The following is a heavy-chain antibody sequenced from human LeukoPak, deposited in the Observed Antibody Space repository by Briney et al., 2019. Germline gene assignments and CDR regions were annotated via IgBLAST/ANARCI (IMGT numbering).Heavy chain of an antibody. J-gene: IGHJ6*02. V-gene: IGHV3-21*01. Sequence: PGGSLRLSCAASGFTFSTYSMNWVRQAPGKGLEWVSSIHSSSSYIYYADSVKGRFTISRDNAKNSLYLQMNSLRAEDTAVYYCARPVYADYEGFYYYGMDVWGQGTTVTVSS. CDR2: IHSSSSYI. D-gene: IGHD4-17*01. CDR3: ARPVYADYEGFYYYGMDV. CDR1: GFTFSTYS.